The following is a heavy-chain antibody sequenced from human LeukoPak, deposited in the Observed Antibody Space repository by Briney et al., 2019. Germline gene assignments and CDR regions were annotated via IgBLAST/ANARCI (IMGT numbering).Heavy chain of an antibody. D-gene: IGHD2-2*01. CDR2: INPNSGGT. V-gene: IGHV1-2*02. J-gene: IGHJ3*02. Sequence: GASVKVSCKASGYTFTGYYMHWVRQAPGQGLEWMGWINPNSGGTNYAQSFQGRVTMTRDTSISTVYMELNRLTSDDTAIYYCARMPVALDIWGQGTRVTVSS. CDR3: ARMPVALDI. CDR1: GYTFTGYY.